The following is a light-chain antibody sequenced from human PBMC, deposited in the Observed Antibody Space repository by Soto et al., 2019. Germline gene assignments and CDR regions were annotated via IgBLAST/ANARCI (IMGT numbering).Light chain of an antibody. CDR2: GAS. Sequence: IVLTQSAGTLSLSPGERTTPSCRASQSISWYLAWYQQKPGQGPRLLIYGASSRATGTPDRFSGSGSGTDFTLTINRLETEDFALYYCQQYGSSPPTFGQGTKVDIK. J-gene: IGKJ1*01. CDR3: QQYGSSPPT. V-gene: IGKV3-20*01. CDR1: QSISWY.